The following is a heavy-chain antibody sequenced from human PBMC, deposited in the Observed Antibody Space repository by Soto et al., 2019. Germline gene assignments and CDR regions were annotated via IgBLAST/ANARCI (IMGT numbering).Heavy chain of an antibody. V-gene: IGHV4-31*02. CDR3: ARDMCSSTSCLPRGYYYGMDV. J-gene: IGHJ6*02. CDR1: GGSISSGGYY. Sequence: SETLSLTCTVSGGSISSGGYYWSWIRQHPGKGLEWIGYIYYSGSTYYNPSLKSRVTISVDTSKNQFSLKLSSVTAADTAVYYCARDMCSSTSCLPRGYYYGMDVWGQGTTVTVSS. CDR2: IYYSGST. D-gene: IGHD2-2*01.